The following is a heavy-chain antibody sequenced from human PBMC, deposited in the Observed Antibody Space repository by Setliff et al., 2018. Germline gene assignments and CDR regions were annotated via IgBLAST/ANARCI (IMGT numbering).Heavy chain of an antibody. V-gene: IGHV4-38-2*02. CDR2: IIHTGSI. CDR1: GYSISSGYI. J-gene: IGHJ6*03. D-gene: IGHD6-19*01. Sequence: SETLSLTCTVSGYSISSGYIWGWIRQPPGKGLEWVGNIIHTGSINYNPSLKSRVTISMDTSKNQFSLKLNSVTAADMAVYYCAREQWLDPPGYYYMDVWAKGTTVTVSS. CDR3: AREQWLDPPGYYYMDV.